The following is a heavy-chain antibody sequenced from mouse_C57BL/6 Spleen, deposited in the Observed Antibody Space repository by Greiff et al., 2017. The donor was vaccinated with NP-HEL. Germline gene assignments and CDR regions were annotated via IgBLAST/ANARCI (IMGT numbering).Heavy chain of an antibody. D-gene: IGHD1-1*01. Sequence: EVQLQQSGPELVKPGASVKISCKASGYSFTDYNMNWVKQSNGKSLEWIGVINPNYGTTSYNQKFKGKATLTVDQSSSTAYMQLNSLTFEDSAVYYCARVDYYGSSYVLDYWGQGTTLTVSS. V-gene: IGHV1-39*01. CDR2: INPNYGTT. CDR3: ARVDYYGSSYVLDY. J-gene: IGHJ2*01. CDR1: GYSFTDYN.